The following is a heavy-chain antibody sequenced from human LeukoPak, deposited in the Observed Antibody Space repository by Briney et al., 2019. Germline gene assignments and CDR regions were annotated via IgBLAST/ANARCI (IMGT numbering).Heavy chain of an antibody. CDR2: INPNSGGT. Sequence: ASVKVSCKASGYTFTGYYMHWVRQAPGQGLEWMGWINPNSGGTNYAQKFQGWVTMTRDTSISTAYMELSRLRSDDTAVYYCARGEWDLVEATGDYWGQGTLVTVSS. D-gene: IGHD1-26*01. CDR1: GYTFTGYY. V-gene: IGHV1-2*04. J-gene: IGHJ4*02. CDR3: ARGEWDLVEATGDY.